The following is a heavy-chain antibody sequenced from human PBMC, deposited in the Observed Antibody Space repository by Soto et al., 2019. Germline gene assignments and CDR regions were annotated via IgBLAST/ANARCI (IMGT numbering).Heavy chain of an antibody. CDR1: GWSFCGDY. J-gene: IGHJ1*01. D-gene: IGHD3-9*01. CDR2: INHSGST. Sequence: SGTVALSGAVYGWSFCGDYWCWIRQPPGKGLEWIGEINHSGSTNYNPSLKSRVTISVDTSKNQFSLKLSSVTAADTAVYYGARGGVLRYFDHFQHWGHGTLVTV. CDR3: ARGGVLRYFDHFQH. V-gene: IGHV4-34*01.